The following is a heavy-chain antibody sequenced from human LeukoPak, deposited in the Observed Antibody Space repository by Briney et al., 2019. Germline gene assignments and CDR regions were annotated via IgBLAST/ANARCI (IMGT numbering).Heavy chain of an antibody. CDR3: ARGGNYYDSSGLGVNWFDP. CDR2: IYPGDSDT. CDR1: GYSFTSYW. D-gene: IGHD3-22*01. Sequence: GESLKISCKASGYSFTSYWIGWVRQMPGKGLEWMGIIYPGDSDTRYSPSCQGHVTISADKSISTAYLQWSSLKASDTAMYYCARGGNYYDSSGLGVNWFDPWGQGTLVTVSS. J-gene: IGHJ5*02. V-gene: IGHV5-51*01.